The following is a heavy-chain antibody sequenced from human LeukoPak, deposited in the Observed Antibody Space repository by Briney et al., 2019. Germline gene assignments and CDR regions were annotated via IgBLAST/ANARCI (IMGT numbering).Heavy chain of an antibody. CDR2: IYYSGTT. D-gene: IGHD3-10*01. CDR3: ARDPRSGNYLDY. V-gene: IGHV4-59*01. Sequence: PSETLSLTCTVSGGSITSYYWSWIRQPPGKGLEWIGYIYYSGTTSYNPSLKSRVTISVDTSKNQFSLKLTSVTAADTAVYYCARDPRSGNYLDYWGQGTLVTVSS. CDR1: GGSITSYY. J-gene: IGHJ4*02.